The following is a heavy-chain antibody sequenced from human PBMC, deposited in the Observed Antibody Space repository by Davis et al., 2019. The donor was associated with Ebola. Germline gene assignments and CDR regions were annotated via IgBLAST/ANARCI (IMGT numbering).Heavy chain of an antibody. CDR2: IRSKAYGGTT. CDR1: GFTFGDYA. Sequence: PGGSLRLSCTASGFTFGDYAMSWVRQAPGKGLEWVGFIRSKAYGGTTEYAASVKGRFTISRDDSKSIAYLQMNSLKTEDTAVYYCTRVNIVATIRFDCWGQGTLVTVSS. J-gene: IGHJ4*02. D-gene: IGHD5-12*01. V-gene: IGHV3-49*04. CDR3: TRVNIVATIRFDC.